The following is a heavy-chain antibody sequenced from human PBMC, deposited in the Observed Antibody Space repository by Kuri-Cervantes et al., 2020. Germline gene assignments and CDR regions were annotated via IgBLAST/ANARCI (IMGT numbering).Heavy chain of an antibody. Sequence: GGSLRLSCAASGFTFSSYGMHWVRQAPGKGLEWVAVIWYGGSNKYYADSVKGRFTISRDNSKNTLYLQMNSLRAEDTAVYYCARDWGRAAATTADYWGQGTLVTVSS. J-gene: IGHJ4*02. D-gene: IGHD6-13*01. V-gene: IGHV3-33*01. CDR1: GFTFSSYG. CDR3: ARDWGRAAATTADY. CDR2: IWYGGSNK.